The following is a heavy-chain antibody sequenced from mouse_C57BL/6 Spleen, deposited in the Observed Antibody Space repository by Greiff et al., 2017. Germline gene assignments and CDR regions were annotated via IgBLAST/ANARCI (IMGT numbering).Heavy chain of an antibody. CDR1: GYTFTSYW. CDR2: IYPSDSET. CDR3: ARYSNYDAMDY. V-gene: IGHV1-61*01. J-gene: IGHJ4*01. D-gene: IGHD2-5*01. Sequence: VQLQQPGAELVRPGSSVKLSCKASGYTFTSYWMDWVKQRPGQGLEWIGNIYPSDSETHYNQKFKDKATLTVDKSSSTAYMPLSSLTSEDSAVYYCARYSNYDAMDYRGQGTSGTVSS.